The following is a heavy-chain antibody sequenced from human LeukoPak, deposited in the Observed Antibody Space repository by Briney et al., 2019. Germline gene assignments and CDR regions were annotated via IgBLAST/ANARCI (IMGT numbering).Heavy chain of an antibody. CDR2: ISYDGSNK. CDR3: AKYRRSSHYFDY. J-gene: IGHJ4*02. V-gene: IGHV3-30-3*02. CDR1: GFTFSSYA. Sequence: GRSLRLSCAASGFTFSSYAMHWVRQAPGKGLEWVAVISYDGSNKYYADSVKGRFTISRDNAKSSLYLQMNSLRAEDTAVYYCAKYRRSSHYFDYWGQGTLVTVSS. D-gene: IGHD6-6*01.